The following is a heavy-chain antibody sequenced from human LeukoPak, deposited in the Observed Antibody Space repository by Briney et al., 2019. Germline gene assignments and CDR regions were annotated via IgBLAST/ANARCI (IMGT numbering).Heavy chain of an antibody. V-gene: IGHV5-51*01. D-gene: IGHD5-12*01. Sequence: GESLKISCKGSGYSFTNYWIGWVRQMSGKGLEWMGIIYPEDSDTKYSPSFQGQVTISVDKSISTAYLQWSNLKASDTAMYFCAALQTAYDPMDPWGQGTLVTASS. CDR2: IYPEDSDT. CDR3: AALQTAYDPMDP. CDR1: GYSFTNYW. J-gene: IGHJ5*02.